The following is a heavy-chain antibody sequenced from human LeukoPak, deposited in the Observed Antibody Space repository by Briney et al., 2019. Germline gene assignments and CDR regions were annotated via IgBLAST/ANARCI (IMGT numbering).Heavy chain of an antibody. J-gene: IGHJ4*02. CDR3: AKDRLLMATALLDY. CDR1: GFTFSSYA. CDR2: ISGSGGST. Sequence: PGGSLRLSCAASGFTFSSYAMSWVRQAPGKGLEWVPAISGSGGSTYYADSVKGRFTISRDNSKNTLYLQMNSLRAEDTAVYYCAKDRLLMATALLDYWGQGTLVTVSS. D-gene: IGHD5-24*01. V-gene: IGHV3-23*01.